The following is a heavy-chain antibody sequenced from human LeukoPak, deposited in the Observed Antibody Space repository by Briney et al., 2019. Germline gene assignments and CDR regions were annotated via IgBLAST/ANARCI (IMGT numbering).Heavy chain of an antibody. CDR3: ARDFRAVAESYYYFYMDV. CDR2: ISSGSSYI. J-gene: IGHJ6*03. V-gene: IGHV3-21*01. CDR1: GFTFSSYA. D-gene: IGHD6-19*01. Sequence: GGSLRLSCAASGFTFSSYAMNWVRQAPGKGLEWVSAISSGSSYIYYADSVRGRFTISRDNAKNSLYLQMNSLRAEDTAVYYCARDFRAVAESYYYFYMDVWGKGTTVTVSS.